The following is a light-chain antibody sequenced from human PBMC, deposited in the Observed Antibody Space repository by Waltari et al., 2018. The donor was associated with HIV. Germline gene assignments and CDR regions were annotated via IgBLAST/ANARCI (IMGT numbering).Light chain of an antibody. CDR2: LAS. CDR1: QRLLYSANNTNF. V-gene: IGKV4-1*01. J-gene: IGKJ1*01. CDR3: QQYYNPLCT. Sequence: DLGLNQSPVSLAVSLGETATINCKSSQRLLYSANNTNFLAWYQQKPRPPPKLLIYLASIPASGVPDRFSASGSGTDFTLTINRLQAEVVAVYYCQQYYNPLCTFGQGTKVEIK.